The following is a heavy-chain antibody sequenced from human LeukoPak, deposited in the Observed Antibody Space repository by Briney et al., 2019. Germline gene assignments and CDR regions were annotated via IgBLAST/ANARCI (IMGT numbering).Heavy chain of an antibody. CDR1: GFTFNSYW. D-gene: IGHD3-10*01. V-gene: IGHV3-7*03. CDR3: ARDGDATMVRVRDY. J-gene: IGHJ4*02. CDR2: MNQDGREK. Sequence: GGSLRLSCAASGFTFNSYWMSWVRQAPGKGLEWVANMNQDGREKYYVESVRGRFTISRDNAKNSLYLQMNSLRAEDTAVYYCARDGDATMVRVRDYWGQGTLVTVSS.